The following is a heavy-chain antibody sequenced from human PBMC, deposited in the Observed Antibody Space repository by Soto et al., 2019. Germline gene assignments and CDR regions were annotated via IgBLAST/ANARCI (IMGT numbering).Heavy chain of an antibody. CDR2: TLYRSSKWYN. D-gene: IGHD6-25*01. Sequence: SQTLSLPCVISGASVSTNIAAWSWIRQSPSRGLEWLGRTLYRSSKWYNEYAVSVKSRMTINPDTSKNQFSLQLNSVTPEDTAVYYCARDAAPHLNYSHGMDVGGQGT. CDR1: GASVSTNIAA. CDR3: ARDAAPHLNYSHGMDV. J-gene: IGHJ6*02. V-gene: IGHV6-1*01.